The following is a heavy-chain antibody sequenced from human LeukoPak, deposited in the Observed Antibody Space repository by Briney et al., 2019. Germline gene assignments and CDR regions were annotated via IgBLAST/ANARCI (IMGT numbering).Heavy chain of an antibody. Sequence: PGRSLRLSRAASGFTFSDYYMSWIRQAPGKGLEWVSYISSSGSTIYYADSVKGRFTISRDNAKNSLYLQMNSLRAEDTAVYYCARDDYGDYTPRSWGQGTLVTVSS. CDR1: GFTFSDYY. CDR3: ARDDYGDYTPRS. D-gene: IGHD4-17*01. CDR2: ISSSGSTI. J-gene: IGHJ4*02. V-gene: IGHV3-11*01.